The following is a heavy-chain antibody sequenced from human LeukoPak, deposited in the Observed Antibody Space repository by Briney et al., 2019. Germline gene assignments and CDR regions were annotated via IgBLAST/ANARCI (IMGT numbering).Heavy chain of an antibody. J-gene: IGHJ4*02. Sequence: GGSLRLSCAASGFTFSSYGMHWVRQAPGKGLEWVAFIRYDGSNKYYADSVKGRFTISRDNSKNMLYLQMHSLRAEDTAVYYCASGYDSSGYYYNYWGQGTLVTVSS. CDR1: GFTFSSYG. V-gene: IGHV3-30*02. CDR3: ASGYDSSGYYYNY. CDR2: IRYDGSNK. D-gene: IGHD3-22*01.